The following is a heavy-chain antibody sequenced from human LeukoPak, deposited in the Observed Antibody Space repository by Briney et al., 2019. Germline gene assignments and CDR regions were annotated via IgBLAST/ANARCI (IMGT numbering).Heavy chain of an antibody. D-gene: IGHD6-13*01. V-gene: IGHV3-23*01. CDR3: ARGEGGIAAAGTDF. CDR2: ISSNGGNT. CDR1: GFTFSNHA. Sequence: GGSLRLSCAASGFTFSNHAMSWVRQAPGKGLEWVSAISSNGGNTYYADSVKGRFTISRDNSKNTVTLQMNSLRAEDTAVYYCARGEGGIAAAGTDFWGQGTLVTVSS. J-gene: IGHJ4*02.